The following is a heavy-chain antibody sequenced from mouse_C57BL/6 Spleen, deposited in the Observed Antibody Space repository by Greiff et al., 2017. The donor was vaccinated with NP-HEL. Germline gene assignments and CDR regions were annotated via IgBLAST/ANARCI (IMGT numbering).Heavy chain of an antibody. J-gene: IGHJ1*03. CDR3: ARERIYDGYHDV. V-gene: IGHV1-18*01. Sequence: VHVKQSGPELVKPGASVKIPCKASGYTFTDYNMDWVKQSHGKSLEWIGDINPNNGGTIYNQKFKGKATLTVDKSSSTAYMELRSLTSEDTAVYYCARERIYDGYHDVWGTGTTVTVSS. CDR1: GYTFTDYN. D-gene: IGHD2-3*01. CDR2: INPNNGGT.